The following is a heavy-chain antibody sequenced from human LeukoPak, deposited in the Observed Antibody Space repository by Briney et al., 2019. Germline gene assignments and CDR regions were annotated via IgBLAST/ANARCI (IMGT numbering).Heavy chain of an antibody. Sequence: PGRSLRLSCAASGFTFDDYAMHWVRQAPGKGLEWVSGISLNSGSIGYADSVKGRFTISRDNAKNSLYLQMNSLRAEDTALYYCAKGGGSGSYYFDYWGQGTLVTVSS. CDR1: GFTFDDYA. J-gene: IGHJ4*02. D-gene: IGHD1-26*01. CDR3: AKGGGSGSYYFDY. V-gene: IGHV3-9*01. CDR2: ISLNSGSI.